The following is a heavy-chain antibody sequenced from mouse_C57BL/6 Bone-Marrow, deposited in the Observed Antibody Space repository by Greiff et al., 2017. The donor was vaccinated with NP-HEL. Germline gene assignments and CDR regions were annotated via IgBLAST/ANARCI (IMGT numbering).Heavy chain of an antibody. Sequence: EVQLQQSGGGLVKPGGSLKLSCAASGFTFSSYAMSWVRQTPEKRLEWVATISDGGSYTYYPDNVKGRFTISRDNAKNNLYLQMSHLKSEDTAMYYCAIIRGYWGQGTTLTVSS. CDR2: ISDGGSYT. J-gene: IGHJ2*01. CDR3: AIIRGY. D-gene: IGHD1-1*01. V-gene: IGHV5-4*01. CDR1: GFTFSSYA.